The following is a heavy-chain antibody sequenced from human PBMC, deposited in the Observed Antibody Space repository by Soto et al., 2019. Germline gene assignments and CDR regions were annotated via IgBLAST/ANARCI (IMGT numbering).Heavy chain of an antibody. CDR3: ARDIRVEDAARYYGMDV. CDR1: GGSISSYY. J-gene: IGHJ6*02. V-gene: IGHV4-4*07. CDR2: IYTSGST. Sequence: PSETLSLTCTVPGGSISSYYWSWIRQPAGKGLEWIGRIYTSGSTNYNPSLKSRVTMSVDTSKNQFSLKLSSVTAADTAVYYCARDIRVEDAARYYGMDVWGQGTTVTVSS. D-gene: IGHD3-10*01.